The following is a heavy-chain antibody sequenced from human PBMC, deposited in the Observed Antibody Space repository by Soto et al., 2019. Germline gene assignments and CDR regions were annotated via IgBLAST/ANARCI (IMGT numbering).Heavy chain of an antibody. CDR3: ASGGSSLNFDS. V-gene: IGHV3-74*01. Sequence: PGGARRHSCAASGFSLRSFWMQGVRQAPGKGLVWVSWINSDGSSTSYADSVKGRFTISRDNAKNTLYLQMNSLRAEDTAVYYCASGGSSLNFDSWGQGT. CDR1: GFSLRSFW. D-gene: IGHD6-6*01. CDR2: INSDGSST. J-gene: IGHJ4*02.